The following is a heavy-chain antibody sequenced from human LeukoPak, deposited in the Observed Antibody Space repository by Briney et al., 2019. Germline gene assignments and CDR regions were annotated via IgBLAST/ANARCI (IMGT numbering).Heavy chain of an antibody. CDR2: TNPNNGGT. V-gene: IGHV1-2*02. J-gene: IGHJ5*02. CDR1: GYTFTCYY. Sequence: GASVKVSCTASGYTFTCYYMHWVRQAPGQGLEWMGWTNPNNGGTNYANKFQGRVTMTRDTSISTAYMDLRRMTSADTAVYYCATGGRLGSGGTVVSTAFDPRGQGTLVTVSS. CDR3: ATGGRLGSGGTVVSTAFDP. D-gene: IGHD3-10*01.